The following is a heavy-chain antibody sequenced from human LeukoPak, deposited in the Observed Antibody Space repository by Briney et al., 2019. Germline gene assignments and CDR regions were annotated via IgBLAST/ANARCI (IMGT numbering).Heavy chain of an antibody. J-gene: IGHJ4*02. CDR3: APPAIAVAGN. D-gene: IGHD6-19*01. Sequence: PSETLSLTCAVYGGSFSGYYWSWIRQPPGKGLEWIGEINHSGSTNYNPSLKSRVTISVDTSKNQFSLKLSSVTAADTAVYYCAPPAIAVAGNWGQGTLATVSS. CDR1: GGSFSGYY. V-gene: IGHV4-34*01. CDR2: INHSGST.